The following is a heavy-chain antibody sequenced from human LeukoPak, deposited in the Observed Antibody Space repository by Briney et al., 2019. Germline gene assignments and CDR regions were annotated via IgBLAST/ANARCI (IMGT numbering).Heavy chain of an antibody. V-gene: IGHV5-10-1*01. J-gene: IGHJ6*04. D-gene: IGHD6-13*01. CDR1: GYSFTSYW. CDR2: IDPSDSYT. CDR3: ARRYGVRQQLVSRGGMDV. Sequence: GESLKISCKGSGYSFTSYWISWVRQMPGKGLEWMGRIDPSDSYTNYSPAFQGHVTISADKSISTAYLQWSSLKASDTAVYYCARRYGVRQQLVSRGGMDVWGKGTTVTVSS.